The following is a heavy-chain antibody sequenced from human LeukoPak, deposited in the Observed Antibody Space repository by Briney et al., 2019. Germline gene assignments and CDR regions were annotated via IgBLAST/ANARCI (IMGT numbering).Heavy chain of an antibody. CDR2: ISAYNGNT. V-gene: IGHV1-18*01. D-gene: IGHD3-3*01. J-gene: IGHJ4*02. CDR1: GYTFTSYG. Sequence: ASVKVSCKASGYTFTSYGISWVRQAPGQGLEWMGWISAYNGNTNYAQKLQGRVTMTTDTSTSTAYMELRSLRSDDTAVYYCARASGVFGVVIGVYFDYWGQGTLVTVSS. CDR3: ARASGVFGVVIGVYFDY.